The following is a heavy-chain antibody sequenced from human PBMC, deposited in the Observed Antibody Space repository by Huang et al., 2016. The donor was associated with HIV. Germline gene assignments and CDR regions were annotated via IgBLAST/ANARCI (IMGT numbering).Heavy chain of an antibody. CDR1: GFTFSSYG. Sequence: QVQLVESGGGVVKPGGSLRLSCAASGFTFSSYGMHWVRQAPGKGLEWVAFIRYEGSNKYYADSVRGRCTISRDNSKNTLYLQMNSLRAEDTAVYYCAKGSMANAFDIWGQGTMVTVSS. V-gene: IGHV3-30*02. J-gene: IGHJ3*02. CDR2: IRYEGSNK. CDR3: AKGSMANAFDI. D-gene: IGHD3-10*01.